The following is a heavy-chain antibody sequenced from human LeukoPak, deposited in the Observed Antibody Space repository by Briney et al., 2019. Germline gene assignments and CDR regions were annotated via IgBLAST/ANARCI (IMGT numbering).Heavy chain of an antibody. J-gene: IGHJ4*02. CDR3: AKDLGAGGGSVLDY. V-gene: IGHV3-23*01. D-gene: IGHD3-10*01. CDR1: GFTLTNYG. Sequence: GGSLRLSCAASGFTLTNYGMTWVRQAPGKGLEWVSGFSGTGGYAYSADSVKGRFTISRDSSKNTMYLQMNSLRDEDAAVYYCAKDLGAGGGSVLDYWGQGALVTVSS. CDR2: FSGTGGYA.